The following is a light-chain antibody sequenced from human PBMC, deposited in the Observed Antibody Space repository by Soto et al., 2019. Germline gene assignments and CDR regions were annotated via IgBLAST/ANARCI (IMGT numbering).Light chain of an antibody. CDR3: QQANSFPPT. Sequence: DIQMTQSPSSVSESVGDRVTITCRASQDITRWLAWYQQKPGKAPKLLIYTTSSLQSGVPSRFSGSGSGTDFTLTISSLQPQDFATYYCQQANSFPPTLGGGTRVEIK. CDR1: QDITRW. CDR2: TTS. V-gene: IGKV1-12*01. J-gene: IGKJ4*01.